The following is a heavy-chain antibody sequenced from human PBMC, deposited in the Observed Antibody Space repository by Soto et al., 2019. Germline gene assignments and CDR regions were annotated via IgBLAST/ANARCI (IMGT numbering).Heavy chain of an antibody. CDR1: GFTFSTTG. V-gene: IGHV3-30*03. CDR2: ISHDGGVK. J-gene: IGHJ4*02. D-gene: IGHD6-13*01. Sequence: PGGSLRLSCAASGFTFSTTGMHWFRQAPGKGLEWVAMISHDGGVKHYADSVKGRFTISRDNSKNTLYLQMNSLRAEDTAVYYCARLVAGGNIDYWGQGTLVTVSS. CDR3: ARLVAGGNIDY.